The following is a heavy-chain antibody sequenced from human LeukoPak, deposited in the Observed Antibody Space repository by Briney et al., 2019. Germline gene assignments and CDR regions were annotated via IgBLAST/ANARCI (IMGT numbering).Heavy chain of an antibody. Sequence: GGSLRLSCAASGFTFSSYAINWVRQAPGKGLEWVSLISGSGGSTYYADSVRGRFTISRDNSKNTMYLQKNSLRAEDTAVYYCAKDVYSSGWYGWFDSRGQGTLVTVSS. V-gene: IGHV3-23*01. J-gene: IGHJ5*01. CDR2: ISGSGGST. CDR1: GFTFSSYA. D-gene: IGHD6-19*01. CDR3: AKDVYSSGWYGWFDS.